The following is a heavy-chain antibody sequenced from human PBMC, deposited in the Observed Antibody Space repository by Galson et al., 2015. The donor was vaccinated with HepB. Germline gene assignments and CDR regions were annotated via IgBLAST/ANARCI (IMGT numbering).Heavy chain of an antibody. D-gene: IGHD6-13*01. J-gene: IGHJ4*02. CDR2: ITGGRSTSR. V-gene: IGHV3-23*01. CDR3: AKDRQHLVIGPFGS. Sequence: CLRLSCAASGFTFSIYAMNWVRRAPGKGLEWVSVITGGRSTSRFYADSVKGRFTISRDNSKNTLYLEMSSLRVDDTAVYYCAKDRQHLVIGPFGSWGPGTLVTVSS. CDR1: GFTFSIYA.